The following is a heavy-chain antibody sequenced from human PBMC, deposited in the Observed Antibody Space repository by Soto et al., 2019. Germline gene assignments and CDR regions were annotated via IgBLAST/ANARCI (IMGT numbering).Heavy chain of an antibody. J-gene: IGHJ4*02. CDR2: MNPKSGYT. CDR1: GYTFSNYD. V-gene: IGHV1-8*01. Sequence: QVQLVQSGAEVKKPGTSVRISCKTSGYTFSNYDINWVRQAAGQGLEWMGWMNPKSGYTGSARKFQGRVTMTRDTSQTTAYMGLSSLRSEDTAVYYRARVMGSVDYWGQGTLVTVSS. CDR3: ARVMGSVDY. D-gene: IGHD1-26*01.